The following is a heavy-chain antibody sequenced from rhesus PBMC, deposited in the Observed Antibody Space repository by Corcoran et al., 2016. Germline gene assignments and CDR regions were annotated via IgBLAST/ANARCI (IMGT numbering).Heavy chain of an antibody. CDR3: ARDPYSGYSYAYVDY. D-gene: IGHD5-24*01. CDR2: IYGRSTIT. V-gene: IGHV4S10*01. CDR1: GGSISDSYR. Sequence: QVQLQESGPGVVKPSETLSLTCAVSGGSISDSYRWSCIRQPPGKGLEWIGYIYGRSTITNYNTSIKRRVTISKDTSKNQFSLKLSSVTAADTAVYYCARDPYSGYSYAYVDYWGQGVLVTVSS. J-gene: IGHJ4*01.